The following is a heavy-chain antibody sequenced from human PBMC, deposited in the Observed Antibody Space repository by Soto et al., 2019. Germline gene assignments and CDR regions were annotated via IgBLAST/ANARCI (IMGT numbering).Heavy chain of an antibody. V-gene: IGHV3-66*01. CDR3: ARALLWIGELSLGSFDI. CDR1: GFTVSSNY. CDR2: IYSGGST. D-gene: IGHD3-10*01. J-gene: IGHJ3*02. Sequence: GGSLRLSCAASGFTVSSNYMSWVRQAPGKGLEWVSVIYSGGSTYYADSVKGRFTISRDNSKNTLYLQMNSLRAEDTAVYYCARALLWIGELSLGSFDIWGKGPMVTVSS.